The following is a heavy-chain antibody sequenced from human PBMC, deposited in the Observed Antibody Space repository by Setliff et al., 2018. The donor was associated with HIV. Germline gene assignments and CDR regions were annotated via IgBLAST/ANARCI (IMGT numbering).Heavy chain of an antibody. V-gene: IGHV4-39*07. CDR1: GGSSSSRSYY. Sequence: SETLSLTCTVSGGSSSSRSYYWGWIRQPPGKGLEWIGSIYSSGSTYYNPSLKSRVTISVGTSKKQFSLRLSSVTAADTAVYYCARDGRHDRNRWYVTHQYFKYWGQGTLVTVSS. CDR3: ARDGRHDRNRWYVTHQYFKY. D-gene: IGHD2-15*01. CDR2: IYSSGST. J-gene: IGHJ1*01.